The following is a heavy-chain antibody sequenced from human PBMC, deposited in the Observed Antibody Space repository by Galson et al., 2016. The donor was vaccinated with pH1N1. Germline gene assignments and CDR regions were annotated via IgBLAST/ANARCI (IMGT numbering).Heavy chain of an antibody. CDR1: GYRFDNYF. J-gene: IGHJ4*02. CDR2: IYPADSDS. V-gene: IGHV5-51*01. Sequence: KVSCKASGYRFDNYFLHWVRQAAGQGVVWMGIIYPADSDSRYSPSSNGQVTFSANKSIKTAYPQWTSLKVSDTAMYYCVTGPFESNGYTMAYWGQGSQVIVSP. CDR3: VTGPFESNGYTMAY. D-gene: IGHD3-10*01.